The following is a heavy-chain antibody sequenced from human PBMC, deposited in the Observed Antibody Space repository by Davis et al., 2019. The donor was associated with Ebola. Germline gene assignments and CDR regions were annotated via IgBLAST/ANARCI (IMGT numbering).Heavy chain of an antibody. CDR1: GYSINRGFT. D-gene: IGHD1-1*01. CDR2: IYHSGST. CDR3: ARAQFPTTSDH. Sequence: SEALSLTCTVSGYSINRGFTWGWIRQPPGKGLEWIGSIYHSGSTNYSPSLKSRVTISADTSKNQFSLKLSSVTAADTAVYYCARAQFPTTSDHWGQGTLVTVSS. J-gene: IGHJ4*02. V-gene: IGHV4-38-2*02.